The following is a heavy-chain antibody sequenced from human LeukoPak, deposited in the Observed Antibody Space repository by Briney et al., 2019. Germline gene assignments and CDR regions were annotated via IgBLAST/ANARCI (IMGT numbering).Heavy chain of an antibody. V-gene: IGHV4-31*11. CDR1: GGSFSGYY. CDR2: IYYSGST. Sequence: SETLSLTCAVYGGSFSGYYWSWIRQHPGKGLEWIGYIYYSGSTYYNPSLKSRVTISVDTSKNQFSLKLSSVTAADTAVYYCAREDSGPIDYWGQGTLVTVSS. D-gene: IGHD1-26*01. CDR3: AREDSGPIDY. J-gene: IGHJ4*02.